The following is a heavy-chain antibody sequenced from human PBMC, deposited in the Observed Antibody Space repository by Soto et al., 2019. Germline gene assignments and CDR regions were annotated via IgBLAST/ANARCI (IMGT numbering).Heavy chain of an antibody. Sequence: QVQLQESGPGLVKPSQTLSLTCTVSGGSISSGGYYWSWIRQHPGKGLEWIGYIYHSGSTYYNPSLKSRVKISVDTSKHQFSLKVSSVTAAXXXXXXXXXXXXXXXXXXXXXXXXXGGPDAFDIWGQGTMVTVSS. CDR3: XXXXXXXXXXXXXXXXXXGGPDAFDI. D-gene: IGHD6-25*01. CDR1: GGSISSGGYY. V-gene: IGHV4-31*03. CDR2: IYHSGST. J-gene: IGHJ3*02.